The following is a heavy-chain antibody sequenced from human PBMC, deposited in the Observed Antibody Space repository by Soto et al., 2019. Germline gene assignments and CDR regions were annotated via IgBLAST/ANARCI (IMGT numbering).Heavy chain of an antibody. D-gene: IGHD3-22*01. Sequence: ASGFTFSSYGMHWVRQAPGKGLEWVAVISYDGSNKYYADSVKGRFTISRDNSKNTLYLQMNSLRAEDTAVYYCAKSRAPWLPTEAFDYWGQGTLVTVSS. CDR1: GFTFSSYG. J-gene: IGHJ4*02. CDR2: ISYDGSNK. V-gene: IGHV3-30*18. CDR3: AKSRAPWLPTEAFDY.